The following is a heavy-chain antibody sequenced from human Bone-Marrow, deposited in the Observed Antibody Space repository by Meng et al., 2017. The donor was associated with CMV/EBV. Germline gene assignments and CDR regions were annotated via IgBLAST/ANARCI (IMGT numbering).Heavy chain of an antibody. CDR2: INHSGST. CDR1: GGSFSGYY. J-gene: IGHJ6*02. CDR3: ARQAPYYDFWSGYYQSTKYYYYGMDV. Sequence: SETLSLTCAVYGGSFSGYYWSWIRQPPGKGLEWIGEINHSGSTNYNPSLKSRVTISVDTSKNQFSLKLSSVTAADTAVYYCARQAPYYDFWSGYYQSTKYYYYGMDVWGQGTTVTVSS. D-gene: IGHD3-3*01. V-gene: IGHV4-34*01.